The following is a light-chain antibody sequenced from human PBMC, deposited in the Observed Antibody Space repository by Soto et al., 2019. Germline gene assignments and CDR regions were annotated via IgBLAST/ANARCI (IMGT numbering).Light chain of an antibody. CDR2: GTS. V-gene: IGKV3-20*01. CDR1: QSVTSNY. CDR3: QQYASSHLLT. J-gene: IGKJ4*01. Sequence: EILLSHSPGTLSLSSGETATLSIRSIQSVTSNYLAWYQQKPGQAPRLLIFGTSTSATGIPDRFSGSGSGTDLTLSISRLEPEDFAVYYCQQYASSHLLTFGGGTKVDIK.